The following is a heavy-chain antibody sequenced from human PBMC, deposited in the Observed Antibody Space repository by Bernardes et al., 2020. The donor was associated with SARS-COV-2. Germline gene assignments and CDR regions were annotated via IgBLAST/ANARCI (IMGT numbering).Heavy chain of an antibody. Sequence: GGSLRLSCAASGFTFSSYAMSWVRQAPGKGLEWVSGIRDSGSKTYYANSVKGRFAISRDNSKNMLFLQMNTLRAEDTALYYCARHRTDTMIVVVIREFDYWGQGTLVTVSS. V-gene: IGHV3-23*01. J-gene: IGHJ4*02. D-gene: IGHD3-22*01. CDR2: IRDSGSKT. CDR3: ARHRTDTMIVVVIREFDY. CDR1: GFTFSSYA.